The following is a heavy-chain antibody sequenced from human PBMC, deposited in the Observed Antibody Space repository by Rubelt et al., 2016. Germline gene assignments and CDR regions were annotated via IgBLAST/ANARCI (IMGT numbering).Heavy chain of an antibody. CDR2: ISANGDRT. Sequence: MTWVRQAPGKGLEWVSGISANGDRTYYADSVKGRFTISRDNSKNTLYLRMNSLGAEDTAVYYCATDRASKVLTDWGQGTLVTVSS. V-gene: IGHV3-23*01. CDR3: ATDRASKVLTD. D-gene: IGHD4/OR15-4a*01. J-gene: IGHJ4*02.